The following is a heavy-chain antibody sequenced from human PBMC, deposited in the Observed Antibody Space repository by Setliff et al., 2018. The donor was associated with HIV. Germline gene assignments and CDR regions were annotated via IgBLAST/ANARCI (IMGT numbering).Heavy chain of an antibody. V-gene: IGHV4-59*08. CDR2: IHYTGIS. Sequence: SETLSLTCVISGGSMGSHYWSWIRQSPGKGLEWIGNIHYTGISDINPSLKRRATISLDRPKNQFSLKLSSVTAADTAVYYCARRRSSGWYHYFDYWGQGTLVTVSS. D-gene: IGHD6-19*01. CDR1: GGSMGSHY. CDR3: ARRRSSGWYHYFDY. J-gene: IGHJ4*02.